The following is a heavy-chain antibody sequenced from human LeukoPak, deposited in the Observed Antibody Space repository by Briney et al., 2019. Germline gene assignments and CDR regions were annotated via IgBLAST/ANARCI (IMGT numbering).Heavy chain of an antibody. Sequence: GASVKVSYKASGYTFTSYYIHWVRQASGQGLEWMGVINPSGGSTTYAQKFQGRVTMTRDTSTSTVYMELSSLRSEDTAVYYCARDRQDYYNGMDVWGQGTTVTVSS. CDR2: INPSGGST. J-gene: IGHJ6*02. CDR3: ARDRQDYYNGMDV. V-gene: IGHV1-46*01. CDR1: GYTFTSYY.